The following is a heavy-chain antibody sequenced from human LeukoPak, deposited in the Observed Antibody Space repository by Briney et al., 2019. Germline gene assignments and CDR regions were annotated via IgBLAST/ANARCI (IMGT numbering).Heavy chain of an antibody. Sequence: SETLSLTCAVSGGSISSSNWWSWVRQPPGKGPEWIGEIYHSGSTNYNPSLKSRVTISVDKSKNQFSLKLSSVTAADTAVYYCARHLRLVTAFDYWGQGTLVTVSS. CDR2: IYHSGST. V-gene: IGHV4-4*02. J-gene: IGHJ4*02. CDR3: ARHLRLVTAFDY. CDR1: GGSISSSNW. D-gene: IGHD3-9*01.